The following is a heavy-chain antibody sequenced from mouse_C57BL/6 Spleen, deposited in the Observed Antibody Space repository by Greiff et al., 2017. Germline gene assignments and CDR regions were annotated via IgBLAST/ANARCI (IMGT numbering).Heavy chain of an antibody. V-gene: IGHV5-17*01. CDR3: ARGRGYCDY. Sequence: EVQLMESGGGLVKPGGSLKLSCAASGFTFSDYGMHWVRQAPEKGLEWVAYISSGSSTIYYADTVKGRFTISRDNAKNTLFLQMTSLRSEYTAIYYCARGRGYCDYWGQGTTLTVSS. CDR2: ISSGSSTI. CDR1: GFTFSDYG. J-gene: IGHJ2*01.